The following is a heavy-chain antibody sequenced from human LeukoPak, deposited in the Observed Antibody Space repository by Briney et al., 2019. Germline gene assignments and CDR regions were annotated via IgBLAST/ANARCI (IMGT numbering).Heavy chain of an antibody. CDR2: IYYSGST. Sequence: SETLSLTCTVSGGSISSSSYYWGWIRQPPGKGLEWIGSIYYSGSTYYNPSLKSRVTISVDTSKNQFSLKLSSVTAADTAVYYCARGPVARGALRYYMDVWGKGTTVTVSS. CDR1: GGSISSSSYY. CDR3: ARGPVARGALRYYMDV. J-gene: IGHJ6*03. D-gene: IGHD5-12*01. V-gene: IGHV4-39*07.